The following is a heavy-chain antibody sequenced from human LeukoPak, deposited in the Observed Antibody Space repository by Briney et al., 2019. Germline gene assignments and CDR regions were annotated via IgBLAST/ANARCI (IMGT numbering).Heavy chain of an antibody. D-gene: IGHD4-17*01. J-gene: IGHJ4*02. CDR3: AKPTPGY. Sequence: KPGGSLRLSCAASGFSLSNYWMNWVRQAPGKGLEWVSAISGSGGSTYYADSVKGRFTISRDNSKNTLYLQMNSLRAEDTAVYYCAKPTPGYWGQGTLVTVSS. CDR1: GFSLSNYW. CDR2: ISGSGGST. V-gene: IGHV3-23*01.